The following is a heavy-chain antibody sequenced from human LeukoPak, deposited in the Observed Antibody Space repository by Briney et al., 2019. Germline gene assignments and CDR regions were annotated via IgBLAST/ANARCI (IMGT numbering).Heavy chain of an antibody. D-gene: IGHD6-19*01. CDR3: ARVEEYSSGLNIDY. Sequence: GGSLRLSCAASGFTFDDYAMHWVRQAPGKGLEWVSGISWSSGSIGYADSVKGRFTISRDNAKNSLYLQMNSLRAEDTALYYCARVEEYSSGLNIDYWGQGTLVTVSS. CDR2: ISWSSGSI. J-gene: IGHJ4*02. V-gene: IGHV3-9*01. CDR1: GFTFDDYA.